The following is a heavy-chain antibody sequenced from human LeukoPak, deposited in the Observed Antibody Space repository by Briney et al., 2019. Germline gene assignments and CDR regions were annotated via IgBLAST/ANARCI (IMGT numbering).Heavy chain of an antibody. CDR3: ARHRVINSLVDY. CDR1: GYSISSGYY. Sequence: SETLSLTCTVSGYSISSGYYWGWIRQPPGKGLEWIGSIFHNGNTYYNPSLKSRVTISVDTSKNQFSLKLSSVTAADTAVYYCARHRVINSLVDYWGQGALVTVSS. D-gene: IGHD3-22*01. CDR2: IFHNGNT. J-gene: IGHJ4*02. V-gene: IGHV4-38-2*02.